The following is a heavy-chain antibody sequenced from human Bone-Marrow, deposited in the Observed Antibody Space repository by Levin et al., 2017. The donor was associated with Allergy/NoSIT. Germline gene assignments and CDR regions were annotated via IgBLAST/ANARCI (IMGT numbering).Heavy chain of an antibody. CDR3: AHSGVLWFGETDFDY. J-gene: IGHJ4*02. Sequence: TLSLTCTFSGFSLSTSGVGVGWIRQPPGKALEWLALIYWDDDKRYSPSLKSRLTITKDTSKNQVVLTMTNMDPVDTATYYCAHSGVLWFGETDFDYWGQGTLVTVSS. CDR2: IYWDDDK. CDR1: GFSLSTSGVG. V-gene: IGHV2-5*02. D-gene: IGHD3-10*01.